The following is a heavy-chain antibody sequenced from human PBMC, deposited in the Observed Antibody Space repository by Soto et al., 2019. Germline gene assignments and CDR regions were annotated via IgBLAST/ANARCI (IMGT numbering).Heavy chain of an antibody. CDR3: AKQRTTLTDSAIDF. V-gene: IGHV3-23*01. D-gene: IGHD3-9*01. Sequence: WGYLRISCVISGFSFIKYAMTWVRQAPGKGLQWVAALSHDGGDPVYGDSVRGRFTISRDNSRNTLYLHMTSLRDEDTSLYFCAKQRTTLTDSAIDFWGQGSQVTVSS. CDR2: LSHDGGDP. J-gene: IGHJ4*01. CDR1: GFSFIKYA.